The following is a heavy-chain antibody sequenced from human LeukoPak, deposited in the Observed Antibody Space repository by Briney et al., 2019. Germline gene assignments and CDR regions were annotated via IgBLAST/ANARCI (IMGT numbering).Heavy chain of an antibody. Sequence: SETLSLTCADYGGSFSGYYWSWIRQPPGKGLEWIGEINHSGSTNYNPSLKSRVTISVDTSKNQFSLKLSSVTAADTAVYYCARVKLRWLQLGDYFDYWGQGTLVTVSS. CDR1: GGSFSGYY. CDR3: ARVKLRWLQLGDYFDY. D-gene: IGHD5-24*01. J-gene: IGHJ4*02. V-gene: IGHV4-34*01. CDR2: INHSGST.